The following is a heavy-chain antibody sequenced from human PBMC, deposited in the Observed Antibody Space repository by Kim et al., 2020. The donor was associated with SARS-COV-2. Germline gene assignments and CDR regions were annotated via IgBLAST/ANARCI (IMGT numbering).Heavy chain of an antibody. CDR1: GFTFSSYA. J-gene: IGHJ4*02. V-gene: IGHV3-23*01. CDR3: ARPAMVREGAYYFDY. CDR2: ISGSGGST. D-gene: IGHD3-10*01. Sequence: GGSLRLSCAASGFTFSSYAMSWVRQAPGKGLEWVAAISGSGGSTYYADSVKGRFTISRDNSKNTLYLQMNSLRAEDTAVYYCARPAMVREGAYYFDYWGQGTLVTVSS.